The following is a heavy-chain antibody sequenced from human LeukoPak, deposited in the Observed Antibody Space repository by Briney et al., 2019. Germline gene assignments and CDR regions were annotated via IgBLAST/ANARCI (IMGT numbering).Heavy chain of an antibody. V-gene: IGHV4-61*01. Sequence: SETLSLTCAVSGYSISSGYYWGWIRQPPGKGLEWIGYIYYSGSTNYNPSLKSRVTISVDTSKNQFSLKLSSVTAADTAVYYCAREFLEYSSGWPYYFDYWGQGTLVTVSS. CDR2: IYYSGST. CDR1: GYSISSGYY. D-gene: IGHD6-19*01. J-gene: IGHJ4*02. CDR3: AREFLEYSSGWPYYFDY.